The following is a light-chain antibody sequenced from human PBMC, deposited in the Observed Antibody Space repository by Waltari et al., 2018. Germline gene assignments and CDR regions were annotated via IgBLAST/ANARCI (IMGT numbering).Light chain of an antibody. CDR1: ALPRKY. J-gene: IGLJ1*01. CDR2: EDT. V-gene: IGLV3-10*01. Sequence: SYELTQPPSVSVSPGQTARITCSGHALPRKYAYWFQPKSGQAPRLVIYEDTKRPSGIPARFSGSSSGTVATLTITGAQVDDEADYYCYSSDTTGLRVFGGGTTVVVL. CDR3: YSSDTTGLRV.